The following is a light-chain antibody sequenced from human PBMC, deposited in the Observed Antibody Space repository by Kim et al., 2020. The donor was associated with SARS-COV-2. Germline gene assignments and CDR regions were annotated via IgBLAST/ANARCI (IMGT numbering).Light chain of an antibody. J-gene: IGKJ2*01. CDR3: QQTYSAPYT. CDR2: AAS. CDR1: QNIRIV. Sequence: SASVGDRVTLTCRASQNIRIVLIGYQQTPGKAPKLLIYAASSLQSGVPTRFSGSVSGTDFTLTISSLQPEDFVSYYCQQTYSAPYTFGQGNKLDI. V-gene: IGKV1-39*01.